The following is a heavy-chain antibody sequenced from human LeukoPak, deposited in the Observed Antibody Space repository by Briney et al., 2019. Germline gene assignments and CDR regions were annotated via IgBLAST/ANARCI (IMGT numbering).Heavy chain of an antibody. D-gene: IGHD6-13*01. V-gene: IGHV3-21*01. CDR1: RFTFSSYS. Sequence: PGGSLRLSCAASRFTFSSYSINWVRQAPGKGLEWVSSISSSSSYIYYADSVNGRFTISRDNAKNSLYLQMNSLRAEDTAVYYCARDSIAAAGNFDYWGQGTLVTVSS. CDR3: ARDSIAAAGNFDY. CDR2: ISSSSSYI. J-gene: IGHJ4*02.